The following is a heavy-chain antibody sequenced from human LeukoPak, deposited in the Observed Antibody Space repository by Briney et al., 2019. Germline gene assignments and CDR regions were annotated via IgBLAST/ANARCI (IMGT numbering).Heavy chain of an antibody. J-gene: IGHJ6*02. V-gene: IGHV1-8*01. CDR3: AREGLPYAMDV. CDR2: MNPNSGRT. D-gene: IGHD2-15*01. Sequence: GASVKVSCKASGYSLISYDINWVRQAAGQGLEWMGWMNPNSGRTGYAQTFQGRVTMIRDTSLNTAYMELSSLKSEDTAIYYCAREGLPYAMDVWGQGTTVTVSS. CDR1: GYSLISYD.